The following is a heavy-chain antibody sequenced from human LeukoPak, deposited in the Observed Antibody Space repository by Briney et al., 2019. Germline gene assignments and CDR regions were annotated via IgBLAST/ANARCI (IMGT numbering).Heavy chain of an antibody. CDR3: SRVGTATTLAIDY. CDR1: GFTFGDYV. Sequence: GGSLTLSCTGSGFTFGDYVMSWFRQAPGKGLEWVGFIRSKAYGGTTEYAASVKGRFTISRDESKSIAYLQMNSLKTEDTAMYYCSRVGTATTLAIDYWGQGALVTVSS. J-gene: IGHJ4*02. V-gene: IGHV3-49*03. CDR2: IRSKAYGGTT. D-gene: IGHD4-17*01.